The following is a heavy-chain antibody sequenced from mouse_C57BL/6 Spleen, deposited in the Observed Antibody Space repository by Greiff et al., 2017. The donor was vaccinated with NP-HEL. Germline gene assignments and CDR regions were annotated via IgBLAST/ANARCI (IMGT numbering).Heavy chain of an antibody. CDR3: ARRGYDVWYFDV. D-gene: IGHD2-2*01. J-gene: IGHJ1*03. CDR1: GYTFTDYY. V-gene: IGHV1-26*01. CDR2: INPNNGGT. Sequence: VQLQQSGPELVKPGASVKISCKASGYTFTDYYMNWVKQSHGKSLEWIGDINPNNGGTSYNQKFKGKATLTVDKSSSTAYMELRSLTSEDSAVYYCARRGYDVWYFDVWGTGTTVTVSS.